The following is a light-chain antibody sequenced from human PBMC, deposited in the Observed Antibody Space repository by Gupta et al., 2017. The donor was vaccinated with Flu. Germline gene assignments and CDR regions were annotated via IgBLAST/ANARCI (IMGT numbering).Light chain of an antibody. CDR2: HDA. Sequence: SSVLTQPPSVSVFPGQTATITCSGTKLGDKYASWYQQKAGPPHILILYHDARRPSGIPERFSGSNSGNTATLTVSETQVVDEADYYCQAWDSGVVVFGGGTKLTVL. V-gene: IGLV3-1*01. CDR3: QAWDSGVVV. J-gene: IGLJ2*01. CDR1: KLGDKY.